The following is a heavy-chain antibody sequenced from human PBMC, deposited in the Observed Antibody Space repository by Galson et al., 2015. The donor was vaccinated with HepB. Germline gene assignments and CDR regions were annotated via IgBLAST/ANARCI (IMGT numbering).Heavy chain of an antibody. J-gene: IGHJ5*02. D-gene: IGHD3-3*01. CDR2: IIPILGIA. CDR1: GGTFSSYA. Sequence: SVKVSCKASGGTFSSYAISWVRQAPGQGLEWMGGIIPILGIANYAQKFQGRVTITADKSTSTAYMELSSLRSEDTAVYYCARRPRVLRFSWFDPWGQGTLVTVSS. CDR3: ARRPRVLRFSWFDP. V-gene: IGHV1-69*10.